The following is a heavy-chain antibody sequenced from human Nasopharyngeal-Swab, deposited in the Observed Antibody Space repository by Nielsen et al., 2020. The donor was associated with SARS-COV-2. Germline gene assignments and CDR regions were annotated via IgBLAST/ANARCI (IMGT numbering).Heavy chain of an antibody. J-gene: IGHJ6*03. Sequence: RQAPGKGPEWIGSIYYSGSTYYNPSLKSRVTISVDTSKNQFSLKLSSVTAADTAVYYCAKSPPRGWGYYYYMDVWGKGTTVTVSS. D-gene: IGHD6-19*01. CDR3: AKSPPRGWGYYYYMDV. V-gene: IGHV4-39*01. CDR2: IYYSGST.